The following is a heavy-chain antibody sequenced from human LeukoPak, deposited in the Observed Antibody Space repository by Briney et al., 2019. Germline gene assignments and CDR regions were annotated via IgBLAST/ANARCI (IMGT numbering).Heavy chain of an antibody. D-gene: IGHD1-26*01. V-gene: IGHV3-7*01. J-gene: IGHJ3*02. CDR3: AKGNRSPGASDI. CDR2: TDQVGSAK. Sequence: GGSLRLCCAASGFTFSGYWMNWVRQATGKALEWVASTDQVGSAKYYVDSVKGRFTISRDNAKNSLYLQMDSLRAEDTAIYYCAKGNRSPGASDIWGQGTMVTVSS. CDR1: GFTFSGYW.